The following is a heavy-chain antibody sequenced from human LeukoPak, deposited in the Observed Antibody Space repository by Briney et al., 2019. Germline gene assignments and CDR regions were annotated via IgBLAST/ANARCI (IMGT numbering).Heavy chain of an antibody. CDR2: IYRTGST. CDR3: AREMTAAAGTGSFDI. Sequence: SETLSLTCTVSGYSISNGYYWGWVRQPPGKGLEWLGSIYRTGSTYYTPSLKSRVTISVDKSKNKFSLKLGSVTAADTAVYYCAREMTAAAGTGSFDIWGQGTMVTVSS. CDR1: GYSISNGYY. V-gene: IGHV4-38-2*02. J-gene: IGHJ3*02. D-gene: IGHD6-13*01.